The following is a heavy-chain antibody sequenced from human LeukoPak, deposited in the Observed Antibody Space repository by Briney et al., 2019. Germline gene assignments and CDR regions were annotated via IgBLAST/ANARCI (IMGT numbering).Heavy chain of an antibody. V-gene: IGHV3-9*03. J-gene: IGHJ4*02. CDR3: AKDFDGYNSGFDY. D-gene: IGHD5-24*01. CDR2: ISWNSGSI. CDR1: GFTFDDYA. Sequence: GRSLRLSCAASGFTFDDYAMHWVRQAPGKGLEWVSGISWNSGSIGYADSVKGRFTISRDSAKNSLYLQMNSLRAEDMALYYCAKDFDGYNSGFDYWGQGTLVTVSS.